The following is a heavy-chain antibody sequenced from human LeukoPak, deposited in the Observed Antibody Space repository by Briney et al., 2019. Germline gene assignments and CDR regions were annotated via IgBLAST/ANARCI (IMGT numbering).Heavy chain of an antibody. CDR3: ARELGGSAVDY. D-gene: IGHD5-12*01. V-gene: IGHV3-33*01. Sequence: PGRSLRLSCAASGFTFSSYGMHWVRQAPGKGLEWVAVIWYDGSNKYYADSVKGRFTISRDNSKNTLYLQMNSLRAEDTAVYYCARELGGSAVDYWGQGTLVTVSS. CDR1: GFTFSSYG. J-gene: IGHJ4*02. CDR2: IWYDGSNK.